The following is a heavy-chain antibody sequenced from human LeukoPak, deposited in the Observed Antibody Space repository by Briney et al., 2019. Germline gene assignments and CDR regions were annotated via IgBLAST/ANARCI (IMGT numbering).Heavy chain of an antibody. CDR1: GHTFTSYA. D-gene: IGHD6-19*01. CDR2: INAANGNT. V-gene: IGHV1-3*01. CDR3: ARAYDSGCNY. J-gene: IGHJ4*02. Sequence: AAVKVYCKASGHTFTSYAIHWVRQAPGQRLEWMGLINAANGNTRYSQTFQDRVTITRDTSASTAYMELSSLRSEDTAVYYCARAYDSGCNYWGQGTLVTVSS.